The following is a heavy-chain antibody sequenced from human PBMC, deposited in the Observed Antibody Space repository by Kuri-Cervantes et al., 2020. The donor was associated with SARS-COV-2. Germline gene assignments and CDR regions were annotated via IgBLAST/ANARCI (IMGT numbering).Heavy chain of an antibody. V-gene: IGHV4-34*01. CDR3: AGDPITMIVVASWAFDI. J-gene: IGHJ3*02. D-gene: IGHD3-22*01. CDR2: INHSGNT. CDR1: GGSFSDYY. Sequence: SCAVYGGSFSDYYWSWVRQPPGKGLEWIGEINHSGNTNYDPSLKSRVTISVDTSNNQFSLKLSSVTAADTAVYYCAGDPITMIVVASWAFDIWGQGTMVTVSS.